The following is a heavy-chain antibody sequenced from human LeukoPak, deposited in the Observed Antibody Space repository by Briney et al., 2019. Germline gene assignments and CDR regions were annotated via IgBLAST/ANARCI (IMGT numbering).Heavy chain of an antibody. CDR1: GGTFSSYA. Sequence: GASVKVSCKASGGTFSSYAISWVRQAPGQGLEWMGIINPSGGSTSYAQKFQGRVTMTRDTSTSTVYMELSSLRSEDTAVYYCARVGSGYDYYFDYWGQGTLVTVSS. V-gene: IGHV1-46*01. J-gene: IGHJ4*02. CDR3: ARVGSGYDYYFDY. CDR2: INPSGGST. D-gene: IGHD5-12*01.